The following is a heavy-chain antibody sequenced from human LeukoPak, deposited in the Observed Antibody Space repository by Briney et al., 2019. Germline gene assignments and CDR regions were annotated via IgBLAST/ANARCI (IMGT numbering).Heavy chain of an antibody. CDR1: GFTFSSYA. V-gene: IGHV3-23*01. Sequence: GGSLRLSCAASGFTFSSYAVSWVRQAPGKGLEWVSAISGSGGSTYYADSVKGRFTISRDNSKNTLYLQMNSLRAGDTAVYYCAREMTYYDFWSGYYDYNWFDPWGQGTLVTVSS. CDR2: ISGSGGST. D-gene: IGHD3-3*01. J-gene: IGHJ5*02. CDR3: AREMTYYDFWSGYYDYNWFDP.